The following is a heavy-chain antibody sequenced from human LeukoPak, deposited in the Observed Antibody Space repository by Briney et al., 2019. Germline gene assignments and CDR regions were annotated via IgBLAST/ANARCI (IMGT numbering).Heavy chain of an antibody. V-gene: IGHV1-2*02. CDR2: INPNSRGT. CDR3: AREDTAMATGLDY. CDR1: GYTFTDYY. D-gene: IGHD5-18*01. Sequence: GASVTVSCQSSGYTFTDYYMHWVRQAPAQGLAGMGLINPNSRGTNYAQKFQGRVTMTRDTSISTAYMELSRLRSDDTAVYYCAREDTAMATGLDYWGQGTLVTVSS. J-gene: IGHJ4*02.